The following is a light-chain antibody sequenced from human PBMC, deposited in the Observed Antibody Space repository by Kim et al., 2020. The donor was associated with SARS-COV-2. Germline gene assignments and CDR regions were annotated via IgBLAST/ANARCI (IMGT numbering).Light chain of an antibody. CDR1: ESVSSGN. CDR3: QQYADLPHT. J-gene: IGKJ2*01. CDR2: GAS. V-gene: IGKV3-20*01. Sequence: EIVLTQSPGTLSLSPGQGATLSCRASESVSSGNLAWYQQKPGQAPRLLIYGASSRATGIPDRFSGGGSGTDFTLTISRLEPEDFAVYHCQQYADLPHTFGQGTKVDIK.